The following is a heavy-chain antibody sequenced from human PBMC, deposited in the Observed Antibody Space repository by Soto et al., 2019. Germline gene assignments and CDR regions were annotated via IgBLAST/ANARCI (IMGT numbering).Heavy chain of an antibody. V-gene: IGHV1-18*01. CDR1: GYTFTGYG. CDR3: ARGLRYLYYYMDV. Sequence: ASVKVSCKASGYTFTGYGISWVRQAPGQGLEWMGWISANNGNTNYAQKLQGWVTMTTDTSTSTAYMELSRLRSDDTAVYYCARGLRYLYYYMDVWGKGTTVTVSS. J-gene: IGHJ6*03. D-gene: IGHD1-26*01. CDR2: ISANNGNT.